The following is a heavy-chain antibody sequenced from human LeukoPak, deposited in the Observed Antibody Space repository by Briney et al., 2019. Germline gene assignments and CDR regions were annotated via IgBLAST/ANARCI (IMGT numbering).Heavy chain of an antibody. D-gene: IGHD6-19*01. CDR2: IIPIFGTA. Sequence: ASVKVSCKASGGTFSSYAISWVRQAPGQGLEWMGRIIPIFGTANYAQKFQGRVTITTDESTSTAYMELSSLRSEETAVYYCARDMAVAETGSDYWGQGTLVTVSS. J-gene: IGHJ4*02. V-gene: IGHV1-69*05. CDR3: ARDMAVAETGSDY. CDR1: GGTFSSYA.